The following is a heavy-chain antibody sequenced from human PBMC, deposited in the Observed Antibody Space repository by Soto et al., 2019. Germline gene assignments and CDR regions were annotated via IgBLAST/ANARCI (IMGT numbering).Heavy chain of an antibody. CDR2: ISSSSSYI. J-gene: IGHJ4*02. Sequence: PGGSLRLSCAASGFTFSSYGMHWVRQAPGKGLEWVSSISSSSSYIYYADSVKGRFTISRDNAKNSLYLQMNSLRAEDTAVYYCARDLEAQAAPMWGQGTLVTVSS. V-gene: IGHV3-21*01. D-gene: IGHD6-13*01. CDR1: GFTFSSYG. CDR3: ARDLEAQAAPM.